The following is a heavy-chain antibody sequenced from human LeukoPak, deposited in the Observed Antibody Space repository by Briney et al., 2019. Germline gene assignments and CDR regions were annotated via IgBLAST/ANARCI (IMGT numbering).Heavy chain of an antibody. CDR2: IRYDGSNK. Sequence: PGGSLRLSCAASGFTFSSYGMHWVRQAPGKGLEWVAFIRYDGSNKYYADSVKGRFTISRDNSKSTLYLQMNSLRAEDTAVYYCAKQGGGNNWFDPWGQGTLVTVSS. J-gene: IGHJ5*02. CDR1: GFTFSSYG. V-gene: IGHV3-30*02. D-gene: IGHD2-15*01. CDR3: AKQGGGNNWFDP.